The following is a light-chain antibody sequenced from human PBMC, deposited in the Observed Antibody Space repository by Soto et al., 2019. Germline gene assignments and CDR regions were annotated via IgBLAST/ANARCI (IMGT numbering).Light chain of an antibody. CDR2: GAS. CDR3: QQDGSSPPT. CDR1: QSVSSSD. J-gene: IGKJ1*01. V-gene: IGKV3-20*01. Sequence: EIVLTQSPGTLSLSPGERATLSCRASQSVSSSDLAWYQQKPGQAPRLLIYGASSRATGIPDRFSGSGSGTDFTLTISRLEPENFAVYYCQQDGSSPPTFGQGTKVEI.